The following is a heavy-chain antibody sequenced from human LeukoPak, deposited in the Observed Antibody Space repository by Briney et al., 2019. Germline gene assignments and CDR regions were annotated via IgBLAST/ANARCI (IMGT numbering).Heavy chain of an antibody. V-gene: IGHV4-39*07. J-gene: IGHJ6*03. CDR3: ARRPQLNYYYMDV. Sequence: SETLSLTCTVSGGSISTSNYYWGWIRQPPGKGLEWIGEINHSGSTNYNPSLKSRVTISVDTSKNQFSLKLSSVTAADTAVYYCARRPQLNYYYMDVWGKGTTVTISS. CDR2: INHSGST. D-gene: IGHD1-1*01. CDR1: GGSISTSNYY.